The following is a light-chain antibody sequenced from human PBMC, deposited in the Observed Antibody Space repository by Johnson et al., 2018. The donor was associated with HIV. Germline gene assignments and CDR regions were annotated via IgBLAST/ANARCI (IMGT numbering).Light chain of an antibody. CDR3: GTWDSTLSAPHYV. V-gene: IGLV1-51*01. J-gene: IGLJ1*01. CDR2: DNN. CDR1: SSNIGNNY. Sequence: QSVLTQPPSVSAAPGQKVTISCSGSSSNIGNNYVSWYQQLPGTAPKLLIYDNNKRPSGIPDRFSGSKSGTSATLGITGLQTGYEADYYCGTWDSTLSAPHYVFGTGTEVTVL.